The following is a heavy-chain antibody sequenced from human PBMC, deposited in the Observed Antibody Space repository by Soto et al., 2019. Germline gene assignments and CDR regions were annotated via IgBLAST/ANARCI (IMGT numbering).Heavy chain of an antibody. J-gene: IGHJ4*02. CDR2: IYWDDDT. Sequence: QITLKESGPTLVEPTQTLTLTCTFSGFSLSTGGVGVAWIRQSPGKALEWLAVIYWDDDTRYSPSLKNRLTITKDTSKNQVVFTMTNMDPVDTATYYCAHTPFFGDKLDYWGRGTLVTVSS. D-gene: IGHD2-21*01. CDR1: GFSLSTGGVG. V-gene: IGHV2-5*02. CDR3: AHTPFFGDKLDY.